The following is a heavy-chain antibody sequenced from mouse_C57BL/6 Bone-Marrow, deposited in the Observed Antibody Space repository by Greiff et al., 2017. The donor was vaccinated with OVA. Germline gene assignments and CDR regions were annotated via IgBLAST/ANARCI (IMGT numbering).Heavy chain of an antibody. J-gene: IGHJ3*01. CDR2: ICSGGDYI. D-gene: IGHD1-2*01. CDR3: TRDGDLLRPGFAY. V-gene: IGHV5-9-1*02. Sequence: EVKLMESGEGLVKPGGSLKLSCAASGFTFSSYAMSWVRQTPEKRLEWVAYICSGGDYIYYADNVKGRFTISRDKARNTLYLQMSSLKSEDTAMYYGTRDGDLLRPGFAYWGQGTLVTVSA. CDR1: GFTFSSYA.